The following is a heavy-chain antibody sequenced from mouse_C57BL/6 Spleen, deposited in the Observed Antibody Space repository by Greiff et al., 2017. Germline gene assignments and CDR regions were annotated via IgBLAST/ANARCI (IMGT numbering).Heavy chain of an antibody. V-gene: IGHV1-42*01. J-gene: IGHJ3*01. CDR1: GYSFTGYY. CDR2: INPSTGGT. D-gene: IGHD1-1*01. CDR3: AGYDYYGSFAY. Sequence: VQLQQPGPELVKPGASVKISCKASGYSFTGYYMNWVKQSPEKSLEWIGEINPSTGGTTYNQKFKAKATLTVDKSSSTAYMQLNSLTSEDSAVYYWAGYDYYGSFAYWGQGTLVTVSA.